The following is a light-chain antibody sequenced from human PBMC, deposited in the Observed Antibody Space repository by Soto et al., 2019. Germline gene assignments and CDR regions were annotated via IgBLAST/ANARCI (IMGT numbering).Light chain of an antibody. CDR1: QSISSW. CDR2: DAS. V-gene: IGKV1-5*01. CDR3: QQYNSYRT. Sequence: DIHMTQSPSTLSASVGDRVTITCRASQSISSWLAWYQQKPGKAPKLLIYDASSLESAVPSRFSGSGSGTEFTLTISSLQPDDFATYYCQQYNSYRTFGQGTKVEIK. J-gene: IGKJ1*01.